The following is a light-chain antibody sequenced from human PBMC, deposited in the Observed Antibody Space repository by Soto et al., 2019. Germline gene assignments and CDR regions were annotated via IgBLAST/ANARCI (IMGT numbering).Light chain of an antibody. Sequence: QSLLNPPPSASGTPGQRVTISCSGSSSNIESNTVTWYQQLPGTAPKLVIYSNYERPSGVPGRFSGSTSGTSASLVIRGLQSEDEADYYCAAWDDILNGYVFGGGTKVTVL. CDR2: SNY. CDR1: SSNIESNT. J-gene: IGLJ1*01. V-gene: IGLV1-44*01. CDR3: AAWDDILNGYV.